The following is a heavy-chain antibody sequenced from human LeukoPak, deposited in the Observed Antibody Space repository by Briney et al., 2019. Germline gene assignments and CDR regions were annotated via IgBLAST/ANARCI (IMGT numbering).Heavy chain of an antibody. Sequence: PGGSLRLSCAASGFTFSSYEMNWVRQAPGKGLEWVSYISSSGSTIYYADPVKGRFTISRDNAKNSLYLQMNSLRAEDTAVYYCATRGFSSRVYMDVWGKGTTVTISS. J-gene: IGHJ6*03. CDR2: ISSSGSTI. V-gene: IGHV3-48*03. D-gene: IGHD6-13*01. CDR3: ATRGFSSRVYMDV. CDR1: GFTFSSYE.